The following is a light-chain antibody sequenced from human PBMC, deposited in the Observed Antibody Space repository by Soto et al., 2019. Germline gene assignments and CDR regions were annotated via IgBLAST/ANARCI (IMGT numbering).Light chain of an antibody. CDR1: QSVSSSY. J-gene: IGKJ4*01. CDR2: GAS. CDR3: QQYGSSPLT. V-gene: IGKV3-20*01. Sequence: EIVLTQSPGTLSLSPGERATLSCRXIQSVSSSYLAWYQQKPGQAPRLLIYGASSRATGIPDRFSGSGSGTDFTLTISRLEPEDFAVYYCQQYGSSPLTFGGGTRWIS.